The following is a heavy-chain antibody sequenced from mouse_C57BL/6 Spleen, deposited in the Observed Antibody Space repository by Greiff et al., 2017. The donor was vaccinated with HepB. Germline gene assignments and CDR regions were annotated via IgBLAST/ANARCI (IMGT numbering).Heavy chain of an antibody. D-gene: IGHD1-1*01. CDR2: IDPSDSET. Sequence: QVHVKQPGAELVRPGSSVKLSCKASGYTFTSYWMHWVKQRPIQGLEWIGNIDPSDSETHYNQKFKDKATLTVDKSSSTAYMQLSSLTSEDSAVYYCATLITTVVARGYFDVWGTGTTVTVSS. CDR3: ATLITTVVARGYFDV. J-gene: IGHJ1*03. V-gene: IGHV1-52*01. CDR1: GYTFTSYW.